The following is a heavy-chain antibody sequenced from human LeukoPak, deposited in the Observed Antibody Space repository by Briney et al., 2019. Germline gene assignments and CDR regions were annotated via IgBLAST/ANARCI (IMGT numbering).Heavy chain of an antibody. CDR1: RGSFSGNY. CDR3: ARVYGSGSYYNVPNYYYMDV. D-gene: IGHD3-10*01. Sequence: SETLSLTCVVYRGSFSGNYWSWIRQPPGKGLELIGETNHSGSSSNNPSLKSRGTTSVDTSKNQVSLKLSSVTAADTAGYYCARVYGSGSYYNVPNYYYMDVWGKGTTVTISS. J-gene: IGHJ6*03. V-gene: IGHV4-34*04. CDR2: TNHSGSS.